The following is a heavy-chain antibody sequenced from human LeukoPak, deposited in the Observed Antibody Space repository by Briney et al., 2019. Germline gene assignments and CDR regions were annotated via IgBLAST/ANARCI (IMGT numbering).Heavy chain of an antibody. D-gene: IGHD3-10*01. J-gene: IGHJ6*03. Sequence: GGTLRLSCAASGFTFSSYGMSWVRQAPGKGLEWVSAISGSGGSTYYADSVKGRFTISRDNSKNTLYLQMNSLRAEDTAVYYCARALTMVRGRYMDVWGKGTTVTISS. CDR1: GFTFSSYG. V-gene: IGHV3-23*01. CDR2: ISGSGGST. CDR3: ARALTMVRGRYMDV.